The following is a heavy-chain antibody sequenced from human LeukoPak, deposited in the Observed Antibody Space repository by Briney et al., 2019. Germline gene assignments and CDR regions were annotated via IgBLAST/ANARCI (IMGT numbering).Heavy chain of an antibody. Sequence: ASVKVSCKASGYTFTSYGISWVRQAPGQGFEWMGWISAYNGNTNYAQKLQGRVTMTTDTSTSTAYMELRSLRSDDTAVYYCARAQPYYYDSSGYSRYWGQGTLVTVSS. D-gene: IGHD3-22*01. V-gene: IGHV1-18*01. CDR2: ISAYNGNT. CDR3: ARAQPYYYDSSGYSRY. CDR1: GYTFTSYG. J-gene: IGHJ4*02.